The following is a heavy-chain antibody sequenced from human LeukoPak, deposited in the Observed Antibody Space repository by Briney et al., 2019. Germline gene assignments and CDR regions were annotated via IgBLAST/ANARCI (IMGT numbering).Heavy chain of an antibody. V-gene: IGHV3-15*01. Sequence: GESLRLSCAASGFILRNAWMSWVRQAPGKGLEWVGRIKSKTDGGTIDYAAPVNARFIISRVDSKDTLYLQMNTLKTEDTAMYYCTADTSPPYGMDVWGQGTTVTVSS. CDR1: GFILRNAW. CDR3: TADTSPPYGMDV. J-gene: IGHJ6*02. CDR2: IKSKTDGGTI.